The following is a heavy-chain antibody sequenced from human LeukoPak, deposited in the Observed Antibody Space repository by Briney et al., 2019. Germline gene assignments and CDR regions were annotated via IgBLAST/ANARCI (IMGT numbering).Heavy chain of an antibody. J-gene: IGHJ6*02. D-gene: IGHD4/OR15-4a*01. CDR2: ISAYNGNT. CDR3: AREALGLSMDV. Sequence: ASVKVSCKGSGYTLSNHAFSWVRQAPGQGLEWMGWISAYNGNTNYAQKLQGRVTMTTDTSTSTAYMELRSLRSDDTAVYYCAREALGLSMDVWGQGTTVTVSS. CDR1: GYTLSNHA. V-gene: IGHV1-18*04.